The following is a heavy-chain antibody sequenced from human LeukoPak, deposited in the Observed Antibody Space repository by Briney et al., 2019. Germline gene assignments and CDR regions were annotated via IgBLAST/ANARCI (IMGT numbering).Heavy chain of an antibody. J-gene: IGHJ4*02. CDR3: ARRSGSSWSLYYFDY. CDR1: GGSISSSSYY. V-gene: IGHV4-39*01. Sequence: SETLSLTCTVSGGSISSSSYYWGWIRQPPGKGLEWIGSIYYSGSTYYNPSLKSRVTISVDTSKNQFSLKLSSVTAAGTAVYYCARRSGSSWSLYYFDYWGQGTLVTVSS. CDR2: IYYSGST. D-gene: IGHD6-13*01.